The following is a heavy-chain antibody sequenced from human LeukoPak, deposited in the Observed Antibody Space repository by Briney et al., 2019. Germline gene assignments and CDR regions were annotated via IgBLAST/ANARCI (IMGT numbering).Heavy chain of an antibody. CDR1: GGSISGTSYC. J-gene: IGHJ4*02. V-gene: IGHV4-39*07. CDR3: ARDGSDNWGLFDN. Sequence: SETLSLTSSVSGGSISGTSYCWGWIRQPPGKGPEWIGSHYHTGRIYHNPSLNSRVTISVDTSKNQFSLKLSSVTDADTAVYYCARDGSDNWGLFDNWGRGTLVTVSS. CDR2: HYHTGRI. D-gene: IGHD1-1*01.